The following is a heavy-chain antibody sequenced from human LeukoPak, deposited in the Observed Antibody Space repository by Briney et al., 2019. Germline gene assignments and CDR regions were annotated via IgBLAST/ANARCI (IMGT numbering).Heavy chain of an antibody. Sequence: GGSLRLSCAASGFSFSTYSMSWVRQAPGKGLEWVSVISGTGATKFYADSVKGRFTISRDNSKNTLYLQMSSLRVEDTAVYYCAKSVFDSSGDPYMDVWGKGTTVTISS. CDR1: GFSFSTYS. V-gene: IGHV3-23*01. J-gene: IGHJ6*03. D-gene: IGHD3-22*01. CDR2: ISGTGATK. CDR3: AKSVFDSSGDPYMDV.